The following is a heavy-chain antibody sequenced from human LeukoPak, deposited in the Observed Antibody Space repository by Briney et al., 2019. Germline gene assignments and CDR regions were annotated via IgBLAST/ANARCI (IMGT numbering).Heavy chain of an antibody. D-gene: IGHD3-10*01. V-gene: IGHV3-23*01. CDR2: ISGSGGST. Sequence: GGALRLSCAASGFTFSSYAMSRVRQAPGKGLEWVSAISGSGGSTYYEDSVKGRFTISRDNSKNTLYLQMNSLRAEDTAVYYCAKDGVSYYHFNFVNYWGQGTLVTVSS. J-gene: IGHJ4*02. CDR1: GFTFSSYA. CDR3: AKDGVSYYHFNFVNY.